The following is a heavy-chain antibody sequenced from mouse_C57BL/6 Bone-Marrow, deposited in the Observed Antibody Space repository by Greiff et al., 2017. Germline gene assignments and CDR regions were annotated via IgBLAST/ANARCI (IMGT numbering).Heavy chain of an antibody. V-gene: IGHV7-3*01. J-gene: IGHJ4*01. D-gene: IGHD1-1*01. Sequence: EVQLVESGGGLVQPGGSLSLSGAASGFTFTDYYMSWVRQPPGKALEWLGFIRNKANGYTTEYSASVKGRFTISRDNSQSILYLQMNALRAEDSATYYCARYYYGSSPYYYAMDYWGQGTSVTVSS. CDR2: IRNKANGYTT. CDR3: ARYYYGSSPYYYAMDY. CDR1: GFTFTDYY.